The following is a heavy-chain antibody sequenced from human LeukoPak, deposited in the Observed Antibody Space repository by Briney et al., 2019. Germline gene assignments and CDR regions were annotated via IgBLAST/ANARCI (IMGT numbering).Heavy chain of an antibody. D-gene: IGHD6-6*01. CDR1: GFTFSNYP. J-gene: IGHJ4*02. Sequence: PGGSLRLSCTASGFTFSNYPINFVRQAPGKGLDWVSAISGSGTTIYYADAVRGRFTISRDNSKNTLYLQMNSLRAEDTAVYYCAKAGGIAARRGYFDYWGQGTLVTVSS. CDR3: AKAGGIAARRGYFDY. V-gene: IGHV3-23*01. CDR2: ISGSGTTI.